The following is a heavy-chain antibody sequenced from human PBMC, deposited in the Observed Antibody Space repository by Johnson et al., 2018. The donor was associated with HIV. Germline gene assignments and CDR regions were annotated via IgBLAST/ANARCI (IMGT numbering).Heavy chain of an antibody. CDR2: ISWNSGSI. CDR1: GFTFDDYA. Sequence: VQLVESGGGLVRPGGSLRLSCVASGFTFDDYAMHWVRQAPGKGLEWVSGISWNSGSIGYADSVKGRFTISRDNSKNTLYLQMKSLRAEDTAVYYCAKDATLQDGTGAFDIWGQGTMVTVSS. CDR3: AKDATLQDGTGAFDI. V-gene: IGHV3-9*01. D-gene: IGHD1-1*01. J-gene: IGHJ3*02.